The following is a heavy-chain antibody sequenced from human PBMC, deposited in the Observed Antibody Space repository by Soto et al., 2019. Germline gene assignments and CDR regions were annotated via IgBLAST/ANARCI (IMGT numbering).Heavy chain of an antibody. J-gene: IGHJ4*02. Sequence: GGSLRLSCAASGFTVSSNYMSWVRQAPGKGLEWVSVIYSGGSTYYADSVKGRFTISRDNSKNTLYLQMNSLRAEDTAVYYCARETRYSGYDRRFDYWGQGTLVTVSS. CDR3: ARETRYSGYDRRFDY. CDR2: IYSGGST. D-gene: IGHD5-12*01. V-gene: IGHV3-66*01. CDR1: GFTVSSNY.